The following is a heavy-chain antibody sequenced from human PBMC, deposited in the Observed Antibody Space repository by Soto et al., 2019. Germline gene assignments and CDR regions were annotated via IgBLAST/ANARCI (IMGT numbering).Heavy chain of an antibody. Sequence: GGSLRLSCAASGFTFSSYSMNWVRQAPGKGLEWVSYISSSSNSIYYADSVKGRFTISRDNSKNSLHLQMNSLRAEDTAVYYCSKDPAPTYYDFWSGPNFDYWGQGTLVTVSS. D-gene: IGHD3-3*01. CDR1: GFTFSSYS. V-gene: IGHV3-48*01. CDR3: SKDPAPTYYDFWSGPNFDY. CDR2: ISSSSNSI. J-gene: IGHJ4*02.